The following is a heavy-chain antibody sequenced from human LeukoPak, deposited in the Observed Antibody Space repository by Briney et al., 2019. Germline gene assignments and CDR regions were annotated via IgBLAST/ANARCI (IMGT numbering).Heavy chain of an antibody. J-gene: IGHJ3*02. CDR1: GGSISSYY. V-gene: IGHV4-4*07. D-gene: IGHD3-22*01. Sequence: SETLSLTCTVSGGSISSYYWSWIRQPAGKGLEWIGRIYTSGSTNYNPSLKSRVTMSVDTSKNQFSLKLSSVTAADTAVHCCARDRSYYDSSGYYTDAFDIWGQGTMVTVSS. CDR3: ARDRSYYDSSGYYTDAFDI. CDR2: IYTSGST.